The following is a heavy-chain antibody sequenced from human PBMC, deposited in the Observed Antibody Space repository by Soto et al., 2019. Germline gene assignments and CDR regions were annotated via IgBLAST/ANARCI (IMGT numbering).Heavy chain of an antibody. CDR2: TYYMSKWST. CDR1: GDSVSSKSAT. CDR3: ARALAGSYDY. J-gene: IGHJ4*02. V-gene: IGHV6-1*01. Sequence: SQTLSLTCAISGDSVSSKSATWNWIRQSPSRGLEWLGRTYYMSKWSTDYAVSLRGRITVSPDSSKNQFSLRLTSLTPEDTAVYYCARALAGSYDYWGQGTLVT. D-gene: IGHD3-10*01.